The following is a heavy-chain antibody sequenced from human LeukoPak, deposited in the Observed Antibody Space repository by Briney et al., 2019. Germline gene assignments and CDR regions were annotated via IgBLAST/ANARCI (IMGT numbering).Heavy chain of an antibody. D-gene: IGHD6-6*01. Sequence: PGGSLRLSCAASGFTFSSYAMSWVRQAPGKGLEWVSAISGSGGSTYYADSVKGRLAISRDNSKNTLYLQMNSLRAEDTAVYYCAKDRSSSSELDAFDIWGQGTMVTVSS. CDR3: AKDRSSSSELDAFDI. CDR2: ISGSGGST. J-gene: IGHJ3*02. CDR1: GFTFSSYA. V-gene: IGHV3-23*01.